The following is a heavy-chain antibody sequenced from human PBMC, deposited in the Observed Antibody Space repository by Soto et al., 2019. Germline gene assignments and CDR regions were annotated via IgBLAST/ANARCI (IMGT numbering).Heavy chain of an antibody. J-gene: IGHJ4*02. V-gene: IGHV3-33*06. CDR1: GSTFSNYG. Sequence: CAASGSTFSNYGMHCVRQAPGKGLEWVAVVWYDGATKFYPDSVKGRFTISRDNSNNTLYLQMNSLRVEDTAVYYCAKKVPGSNPLDSWGQGALVTVS. D-gene: IGHD1-1*01. CDR2: VWYDGATK. CDR3: AKKVPGSNPLDS.